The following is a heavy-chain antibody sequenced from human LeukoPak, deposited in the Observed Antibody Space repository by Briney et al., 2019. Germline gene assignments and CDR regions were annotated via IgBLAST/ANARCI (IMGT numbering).Heavy chain of an antibody. J-gene: IGHJ4*02. Sequence: PRGSLRLSCAASGFTFSSYAMSWVRHAPAEGLEWVSSIGGGGVDTYYADSVKGRFTISRDNSKNRLYLQMNSLRVEDTAVYYCAKDPPTTGTTFDNWGRGTLVTVSS. CDR2: IGGGGVDT. D-gene: IGHD1-1*01. CDR1: GFTFSSYA. CDR3: AKDPPTTGTTFDN. V-gene: IGHV3-23*01.